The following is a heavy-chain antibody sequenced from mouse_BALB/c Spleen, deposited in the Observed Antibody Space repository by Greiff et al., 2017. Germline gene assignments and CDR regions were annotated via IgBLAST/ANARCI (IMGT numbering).Heavy chain of an antibody. D-gene: IGHD1-1*01. V-gene: IGHV5-17*02. Sequence: EVMLVESGGGLVQPGGSRKLSCAASGFTFSRFGMHWVRQAPEKGLEWVAYISSGSSTIYYADTVKGRFTISRDNPKNTLFLQMTSLRSEDTAMYYCARGYYGSKDYWGQGTTLTVSS. CDR1: GFTFSRFG. CDR3: ARGYYGSKDY. J-gene: IGHJ2*01. CDR2: ISSGSSTI.